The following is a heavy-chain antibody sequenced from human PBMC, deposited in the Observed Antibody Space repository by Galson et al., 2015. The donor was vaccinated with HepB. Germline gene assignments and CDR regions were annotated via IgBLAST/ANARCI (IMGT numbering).Heavy chain of an antibody. J-gene: IGHJ4*02. CDR1: GGSISSGGYS. D-gene: IGHD3-3*01. CDR2: IYHSGST. V-gene: IGHV4-30-2*01. Sequence: LSLTCAVSGGSISSGGYSWSWIRQPPGKGLEWIGYIYHSGSTYYNPSLKSRVTISVDRSNNQFSLKLSSVTAADTAVYYCARAPRFLEWPLPPWFDYWGQGTLVTVSS. CDR3: ARAPRFLEWPLPPWFDY.